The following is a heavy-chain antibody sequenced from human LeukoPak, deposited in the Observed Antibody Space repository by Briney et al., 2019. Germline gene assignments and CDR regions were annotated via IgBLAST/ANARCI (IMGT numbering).Heavy chain of an antibody. V-gene: IGHV3-23*01. CDR2: ISGSGGST. J-gene: IGHJ4*02. CDR1: GFTFSSYA. CDR3: AKEGALVRGVRGSGTFERGIFDY. D-gene: IGHD3-10*01. Sequence: GGSLRLSCAASGFTFSSYAMSWVRQAPGKGLERVSGISGSGGSTYYADSVKGRFTISRDNSKNTLYLQMNSLRAKDTAVYYCAKEGALVRGVRGSGTFERGIFDYWGQGTLVTVSS.